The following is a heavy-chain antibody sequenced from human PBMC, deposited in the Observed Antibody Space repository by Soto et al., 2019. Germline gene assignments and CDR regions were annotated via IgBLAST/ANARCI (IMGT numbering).Heavy chain of an antibody. V-gene: IGHV3-74*01. D-gene: IGHD3-22*01. CDR2: INSDESST. CDR3: ASSGYYLRFDY. J-gene: IGHJ4*02. CDR1: GFTFSSYW. Sequence: GGSLRLSCAASGFTFSSYWMHWVRQAPGKGLVWVSLINSDESSTTYADSVKGRFTISRDNAKNTLYLQMNSLRAEDTAVYYCASSGYYLRFDYWGQGTLVTVSS.